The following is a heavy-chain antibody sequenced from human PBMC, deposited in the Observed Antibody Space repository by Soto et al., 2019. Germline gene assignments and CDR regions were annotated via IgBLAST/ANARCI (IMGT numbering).Heavy chain of an antibody. V-gene: IGHV1-69*01. CDR2: IIPIFGTA. CDR3: ASERGYRVTYYYGMDV. D-gene: IGHD4-4*01. CDR1: GGTFSSYA. J-gene: IGHJ6*02. Sequence: QVQLVQSGAEVKKPGSSVKVSCKASGGTFSSYAISWVRQSPGQGLEWMGGIIPIFGTANYAQKFQGRVTITADESTSTAYMELSSLRSEDTAVYYCASERGYRVTYYYGMDVWGQGTTVTVSS.